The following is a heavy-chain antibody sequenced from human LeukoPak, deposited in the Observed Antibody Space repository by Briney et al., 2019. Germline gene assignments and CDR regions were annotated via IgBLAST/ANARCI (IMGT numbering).Heavy chain of an antibody. CDR1: GGSISSRSYY. Sequence: SETLSLTCTVSGGSISSRSYYWGWIRQPPGKGLEWIGSIYYSGSTYYNPSIKSRVTISVDTSKNQFSLKLSSVTAADTAVYYCARHILTPQDNWFDPWGQGTLVSVSS. CDR3: ARHILTPQDNWFDP. J-gene: IGHJ5*02. V-gene: IGHV4-39*01. CDR2: IYYSGST. D-gene: IGHD2-21*01.